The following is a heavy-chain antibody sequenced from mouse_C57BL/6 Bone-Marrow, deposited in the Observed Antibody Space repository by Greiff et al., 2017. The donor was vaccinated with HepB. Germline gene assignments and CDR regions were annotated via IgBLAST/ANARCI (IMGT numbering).Heavy chain of an antibody. D-gene: IGHD1-1*01. Sequence: VQLVESGPELVKPGASVKISCKASGYTFTDYYINWVKQRPGQGLEWIGWIFPGSGSTYYNEKFKGKATLTVDKSSSTAYMLLSSLTSEDSAVYFCARGTTVVEGWYFDVWGTGTTVTVSS. CDR1: GYTFTDYY. V-gene: IGHV1-75*01. J-gene: IGHJ1*03. CDR3: ARGTTVVEGWYFDV. CDR2: IFPGSGST.